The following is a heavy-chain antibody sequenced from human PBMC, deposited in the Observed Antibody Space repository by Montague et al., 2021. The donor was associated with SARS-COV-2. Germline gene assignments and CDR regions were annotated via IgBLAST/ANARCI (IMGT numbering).Heavy chain of an antibody. J-gene: IGHJ3*02. CDR3: ASNLFITIFGVVISSDAFDI. V-gene: IGHV3-48*03. D-gene: IGHD3-3*01. CDR2: ISSSGSTI. Sequence: SLRLSCAASGFTFSSYEMNWVRQAPGKGLEWVSYISSSGSTIYYADSVKGRFTISRDNAKNSLYLQMSSLRAEDTAVYYCASNLFITIFGVVISSDAFDIWGQGTMVTVSS. CDR1: GFTFSSYE.